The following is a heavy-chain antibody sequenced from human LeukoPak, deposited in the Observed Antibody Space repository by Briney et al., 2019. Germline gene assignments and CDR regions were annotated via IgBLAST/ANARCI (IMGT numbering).Heavy chain of an antibody. V-gene: IGHV3-30*18. Sequence: GGSLRLSCAASGCSFRHYGMHWVGQAPGKGLEWVAVIAYDESSIYSAASVRGRFTISRDNSKNRLYLQMNSLRAEDTAVYFCAKGNTDIVSFLGYYYAMDVWGPGTAVTVSS. CDR2: IAYDESSI. J-gene: IGHJ6*02. D-gene: IGHD5-18*01. CDR1: GCSFRHYG. CDR3: AKGNTDIVSFLGYYYAMDV.